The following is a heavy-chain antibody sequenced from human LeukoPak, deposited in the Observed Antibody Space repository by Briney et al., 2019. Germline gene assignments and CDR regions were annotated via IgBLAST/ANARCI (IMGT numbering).Heavy chain of an antibody. CDR1: GFTFSDYD. CDR3: ARVVKERVGGVYYFDY. V-gene: IGHV3-13*01. Sequence: GGSLRLSCAASGFTFSDYDMHWLRQATGKGLEWVSSIGTAGDTYYTGSVKGRFTISRENAKNSLYLQMNSLRAGDTAVYYCARVVKERVGGVYYFDYWGQGTLVTVSS. CDR2: IGTAGDT. D-gene: IGHD1-1*01. J-gene: IGHJ4*02.